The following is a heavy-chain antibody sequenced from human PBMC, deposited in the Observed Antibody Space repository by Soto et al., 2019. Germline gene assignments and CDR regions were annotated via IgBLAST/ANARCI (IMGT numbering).Heavy chain of an antibody. CDR2: INPSGGST. D-gene: IGHD2-15*01. J-gene: IGHJ3*02. Sequence: ASVKVSCKASGYTLTSYYMHWVRQAPGQGLEWMGIINPSGGSTSYAQKFQGRVTMTRDTSTSTVYMELSSLRSEDTAVYYCASFCSGGSCYSWHDAFDIWGQGTMVTVS. CDR1: GYTLTSYY. CDR3: ASFCSGGSCYSWHDAFDI. V-gene: IGHV1-46*01.